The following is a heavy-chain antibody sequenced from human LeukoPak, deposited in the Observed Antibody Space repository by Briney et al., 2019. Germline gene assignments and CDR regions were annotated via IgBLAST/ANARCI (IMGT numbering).Heavy chain of an antibody. CDR1: GYTFSDYA. Sequence: GASVKVSCKASGYTFSDYAMHWVRQAPGQGLEWMGRIIPILGIANYAQKFQGRVTITADKSTTTAYMELSSLRSEDTAVYYCARALWGDGYSYGYGDYWGQGTLVTVSS. V-gene: IGHV1-69*04. J-gene: IGHJ4*02. CDR3: ARALWGDGYSYGYGDY. D-gene: IGHD5-18*01. CDR2: IIPILGIA.